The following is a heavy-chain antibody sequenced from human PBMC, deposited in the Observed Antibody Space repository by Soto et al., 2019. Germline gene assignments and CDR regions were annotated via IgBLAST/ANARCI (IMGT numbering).Heavy chain of an antibody. CDR1: GYTFTSYG. CDR2: ISAYNGNT. Sequence: ASVKVSCKASGYTFTSYGISWVRQAPGQGLEWMGWISAYNGNTNYAQKLQGRVTMTTDTSTSTAYMELRSLRSDDTAVCYCARDGPPRYSGSYLGSDYWGQGTLVTVSS. CDR3: ARDGPPRYSGSYLGSDY. J-gene: IGHJ4*02. D-gene: IGHD1-26*01. V-gene: IGHV1-18*01.